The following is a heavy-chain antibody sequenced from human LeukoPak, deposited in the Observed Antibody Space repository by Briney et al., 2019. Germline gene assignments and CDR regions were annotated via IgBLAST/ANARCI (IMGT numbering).Heavy chain of an antibody. CDR2: IYSGGST. V-gene: IGHV3-53*04. D-gene: IGHD6-6*01. CDR1: GFTVSSNY. Sequence: GGSLRLSCAASGFTVSSNYMSWVRQAPGKGLEWVSVIYSGGSTYYADSVKGRFTISRHNSKNTLYLQMNRQRAEDTAVYYCARTHIAARPGPWFDPWGQGTLVTVSS. CDR3: ARTHIAARPGPWFDP. J-gene: IGHJ5*02.